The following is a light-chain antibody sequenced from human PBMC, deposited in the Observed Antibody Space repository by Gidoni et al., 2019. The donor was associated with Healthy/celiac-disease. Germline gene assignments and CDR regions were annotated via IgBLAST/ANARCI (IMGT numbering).Light chain of an antibody. Sequence: SYVLTQPPSVSVAPGKTASISRGGTNIGDKSVHWYQQRPGQAPLLIIAYDTDRPSGIPERISGSNSGNSATLTISRVEAGDEADFYCQVWDSTYNHPVFGGGTKLTVL. V-gene: IGLV3-21*04. CDR1: NIGDKS. CDR3: QVWDSTYNHPV. J-gene: IGLJ3*02. CDR2: YDT.